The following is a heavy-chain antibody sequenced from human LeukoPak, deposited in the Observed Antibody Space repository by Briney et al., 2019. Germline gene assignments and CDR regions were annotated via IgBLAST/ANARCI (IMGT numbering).Heavy chain of an antibody. Sequence: PSETLSLTCTVSGYSISSGYYWGWIRRPPGKGLGGVGSIYHSGITYYNPSLKSRVTISVDTSKNQFSLKLSSVTAADTAVYYCARMGSSSWYVPPGYWGQGTLVIVSS. V-gene: IGHV4-38-2*02. D-gene: IGHD6-13*01. CDR2: IYHSGIT. CDR3: ARMGSSSWYVPPGY. J-gene: IGHJ4*02. CDR1: GYSISSGYY.